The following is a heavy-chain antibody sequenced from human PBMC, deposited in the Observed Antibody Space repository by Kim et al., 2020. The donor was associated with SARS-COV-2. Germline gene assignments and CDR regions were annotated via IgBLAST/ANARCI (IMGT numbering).Heavy chain of an antibody. J-gene: IGHJ6*02. V-gene: IGHV3-23*01. Sequence: GGSLRLSCAASGFTFSSYAMSWVRQAPGKGLEWVSAVSGSGGSTHYAYSVKGRFTISRDSSKNTLYLQMNSLRAEDTAVYYCAKAKVVVGDMDVWGQGTTVSVSS. CDR1: GFTFSSYA. D-gene: IGHD3-22*01. CDR3: AKAKVVVGDMDV. CDR2: VSGSGGST.